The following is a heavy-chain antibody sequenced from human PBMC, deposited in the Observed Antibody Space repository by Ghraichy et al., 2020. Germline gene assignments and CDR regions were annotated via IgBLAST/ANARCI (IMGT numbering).Heavy chain of an antibody. Sequence: GESLNISCAASGFTFSSYGMHWVRQAPGKGLEWVAVISYDGSNKYYADSVKGRFTISRDNSKNTLYLQMNSLRAEDTAVYYCAKDAYSNYGLLDYWGQGTPVTVSS. CDR3: AKDAYSNYGLLDY. V-gene: IGHV3-30*18. CDR2: ISYDGSNK. CDR1: GFTFSSYG. D-gene: IGHD4-11*01. J-gene: IGHJ4*02.